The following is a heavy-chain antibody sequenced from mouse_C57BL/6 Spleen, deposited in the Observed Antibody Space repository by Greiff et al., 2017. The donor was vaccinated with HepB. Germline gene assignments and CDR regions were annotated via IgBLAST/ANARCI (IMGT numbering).Heavy chain of an antibody. D-gene: IGHD4-1*01. J-gene: IGHJ3*01. Sequence: VQLQQSGAELVRPGASVKLSCTASGFNIKDDYMHWVKQRPEQGLEWIGWIDPENGDTEYASKFQGKATITADTSSNTAYLQLSSLTSEDTAVYYCTTPPLTGTAWFAYWGQGTLVTVSA. CDR2: IDPENGDT. CDR3: TTPPLTGTAWFAY. CDR1: GFNIKDDY. V-gene: IGHV14-4*01.